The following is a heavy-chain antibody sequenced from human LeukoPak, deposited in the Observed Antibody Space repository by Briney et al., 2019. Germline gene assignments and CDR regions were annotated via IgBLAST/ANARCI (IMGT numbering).Heavy chain of an antibody. CDR1: GGSFSGYY. D-gene: IGHD5-18*01. J-gene: IGHJ4*02. CDR3: ARRAAMVIIVGFDY. CDR2: INHSGST. Sequence: PPETLSLTCAVYGGSFSGYYWSWIRQPPGKGLEWIGEINHSGSTNYNPSLKSRVTISVDTSKNQFSLKLSSVTAADTAVYYCARRAAMVIIVGFDYWGQGTLVTVSS. V-gene: IGHV4-34*01.